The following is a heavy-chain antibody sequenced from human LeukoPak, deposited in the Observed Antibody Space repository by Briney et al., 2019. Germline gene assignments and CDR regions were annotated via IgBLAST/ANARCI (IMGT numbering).Heavy chain of an antibody. D-gene: IGHD2-21*02. Sequence: GGSLRLSCSASGFTFSSYAMHWVRQAPGKGLEYVTAISSNGGSTYYADSVKGRFTISRDNSKNTLYLHMSSLRAEDTAVYYCVKGSLYCGGDCYLDYWGQGTLVTVSS. CDR1: GFTFSSYA. J-gene: IGHJ4*02. CDR2: ISSNGGST. CDR3: VKGSLYCGGDCYLDY. V-gene: IGHV3-64D*09.